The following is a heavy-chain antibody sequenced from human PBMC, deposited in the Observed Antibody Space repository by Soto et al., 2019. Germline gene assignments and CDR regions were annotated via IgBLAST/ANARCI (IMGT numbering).Heavy chain of an antibody. CDR3: ARDELDGYYFDY. CDR2: IVVGSGNT. J-gene: IGHJ4*02. V-gene: IGHV1-58*01. CDR1: GFTFTSSA. D-gene: IGHD3-3*01. Sequence: GASVKVSCKASGFTFTSSAVQWVRQARGQRLEWIGWIVVGSGNTNYAQKFQERVTITRDMSTSTAYMELSSLRSADTAVYYCARDELDGYYFDYWGQGTLVTVS.